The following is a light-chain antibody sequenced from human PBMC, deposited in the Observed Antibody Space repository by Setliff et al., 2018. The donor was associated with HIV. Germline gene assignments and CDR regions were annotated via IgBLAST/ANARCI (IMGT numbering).Light chain of an antibody. Sequence: QSVLAQPASVSGSPGQSITISCTGTSSDVGGYNYVSWYQQHPGKAPKLMISDVSNRPSGVSNRFSGSKSGNTASLTISGLQAEDEADYYCSSYTSSTPLYVFGPGTKVTVL. CDR2: DVS. V-gene: IGLV2-14*03. CDR3: SSYTSSTPLYV. J-gene: IGLJ1*01. CDR1: SSDVGGYNY.